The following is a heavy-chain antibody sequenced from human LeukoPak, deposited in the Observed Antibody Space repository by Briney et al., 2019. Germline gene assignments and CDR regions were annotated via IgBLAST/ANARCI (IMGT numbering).Heavy chain of an antibody. J-gene: IGHJ4*02. CDR2: IKQDGSEK. CDR1: GFTFSSYW. CDR3: ARDWFHAIDY. Sequence: GGSLRLSCAASGFTFSSYWMSWVRQTPGKGLEWVANIKQDGSEKYYVDSVKGRFTISRDYAKTSLYLQMNSLRAEDTAVYYCARDWFHAIDYWGQGTLVTVSS. V-gene: IGHV3-7*01. D-gene: IGHD2/OR15-2a*01.